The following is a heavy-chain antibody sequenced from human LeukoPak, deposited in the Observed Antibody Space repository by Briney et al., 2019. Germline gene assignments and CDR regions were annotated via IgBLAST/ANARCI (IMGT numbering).Heavy chain of an antibody. CDR1: GFTFSSYS. Sequence: GGSLRLSCEASGFTFSSYSMSWVHQAPGQGLEWVAVISSGGSTIHYADSVKGRFTISRDNTKKTVWLQMNSLRADDTAVFYCARTEVGNPFDMWGQGTIVSVSS. D-gene: IGHD1-26*01. CDR2: ISSGGSTI. V-gene: IGHV3-21*01. J-gene: IGHJ3*02. CDR3: ARTEVGNPFDM.